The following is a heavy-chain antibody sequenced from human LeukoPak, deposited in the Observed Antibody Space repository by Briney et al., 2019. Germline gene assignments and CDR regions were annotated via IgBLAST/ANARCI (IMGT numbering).Heavy chain of an antibody. D-gene: IGHD4-23*01. V-gene: IGHV3-30*04. Sequence: PGGSLRLSCAASGFTFSSYAMHWVRQAPGKGLEWVAVISYDGSNKYYADSVKGRFTISRDNSKNTLYLQMNSLRAEDTAVYYCARGVNGSSDYWGQGTLVTVSS. CDR2: ISYDGSNK. CDR1: GFTFSSYA. CDR3: ARGVNGSSDY. J-gene: IGHJ4*02.